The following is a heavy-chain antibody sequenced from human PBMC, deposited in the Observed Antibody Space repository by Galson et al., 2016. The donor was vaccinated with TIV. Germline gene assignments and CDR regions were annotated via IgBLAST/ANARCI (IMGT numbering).Heavy chain of an antibody. Sequence: CAISGDSVSSDSAWNWIRQSPSRGLEWLGRTYYRSKWYNDYALSVKSRITINPDTSKNQFSLQLNSMTAAGTAVYYCARRFSERLTDDYHEVFDIWGQGTMVTVSS. V-gene: IGHV6-1*01. CDR2: TYYRSKWYN. CDR1: GDSVSSDSA. J-gene: IGHJ3*02. D-gene: IGHD3-16*01. CDR3: ARRFSERLTDDYHEVFDI.